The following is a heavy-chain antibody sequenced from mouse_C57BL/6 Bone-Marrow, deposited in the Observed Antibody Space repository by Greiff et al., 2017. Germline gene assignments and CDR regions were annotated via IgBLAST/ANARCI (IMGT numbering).Heavy chain of an antibody. CDR1: GFTFSSYG. V-gene: IGHV5-6*01. J-gene: IGHJ1*03. CDR3: ARTSYYGSRNWYFDV. D-gene: IGHD1-1*01. Sequence: EVMLVESGGDLVKPGGSLKLSCAASGFTFSSYGMSWVRQTPDKRLEWVATISSGGSYTYYPDSVNGRFTISRDNAKNTLYLQMSSLKSEDTAMYYCARTSYYGSRNWYFDVWGTGTTVTVSS. CDR2: ISSGGSYT.